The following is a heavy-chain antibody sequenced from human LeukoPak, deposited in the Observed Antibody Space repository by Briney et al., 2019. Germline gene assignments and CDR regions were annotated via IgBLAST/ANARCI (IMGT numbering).Heavy chain of an antibody. D-gene: IGHD1-14*01. V-gene: IGHV3-23*01. CDR1: GFTFSTNG. CDR2: LSGSGDAT. J-gene: IGHJ4*01. Sequence: PGGSLRLSCAASGFTFSTNGMSWVRQAPGKGLECVSALSGSGDATLYADSVKGRFTISRDNSKNTLYLQMNSLRAEDTAVYYCAKTGPYYFDYWGHGTLVTVSS. CDR3: AKTGPYYFDY.